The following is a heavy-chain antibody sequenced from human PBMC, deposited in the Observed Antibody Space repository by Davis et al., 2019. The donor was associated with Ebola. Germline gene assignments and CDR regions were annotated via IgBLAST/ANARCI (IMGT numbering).Heavy chain of an antibody. V-gene: IGHV6-1*01. Sequence: HSQTLSLTCAISGDSVSINSAGWNWIRQSPSRGLEWLGRTYFNSKYYSDYAVSVRGRITINADPSKNQFSLQLSSVTPEDTAVYYCARGWLRTGFDYWGQGTLVIVSP. CDR3: ARGWLRTGFDY. J-gene: IGHJ4*02. CDR1: GDSVSINSAG. D-gene: IGHD5-12*01. CDR2: TYFNSKYYS.